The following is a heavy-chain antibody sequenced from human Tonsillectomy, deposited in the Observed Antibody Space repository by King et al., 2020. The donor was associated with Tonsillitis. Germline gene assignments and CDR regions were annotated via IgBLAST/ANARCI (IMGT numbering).Heavy chain of an antibody. CDR3: AKVFDCSSTSCYTSGVFDY. CDR1: GFTFSSFS. D-gene: IGHD2-2*02. Sequence: EVQLVESGGGLVQPGGSLRLSCAASGFTFSSFSMSWVRQAPGKGLGWVSVISGSDGNTYYADSVKGRFTISRDNSKSTLYLQMNSLRAEDTAVYYCAKVFDCSSTSCYTSGVFDYWGQGTLVTVSS. J-gene: IGHJ4*02. V-gene: IGHV3-23*04. CDR2: ISGSDGNT.